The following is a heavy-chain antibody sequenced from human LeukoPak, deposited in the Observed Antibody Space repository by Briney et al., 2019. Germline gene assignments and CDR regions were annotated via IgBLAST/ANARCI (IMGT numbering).Heavy chain of an antibody. CDR2: INPNNGGT. D-gene: IGHD6-13*01. CDR3: ARDRSSSWFADY. Sequence: ASVKVSCKASRYIFTSYYIHWVRQAPGQGLGGMGWINPNNGGTKYAQRFRGRVTMTSDTSISTAYMELSRLRSDDTAIYYCARDRSSSWFADYWGQGSLVTVSS. J-gene: IGHJ4*02. V-gene: IGHV1-2*02. CDR1: RYIFTSYY.